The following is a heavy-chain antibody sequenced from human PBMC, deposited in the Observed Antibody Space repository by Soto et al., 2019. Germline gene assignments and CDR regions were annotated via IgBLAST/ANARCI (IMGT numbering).Heavy chain of an antibody. V-gene: IGHV3-53*01. Sequence: PGGSLRLSWAASGFTVSSNYMSWVRQAPGKGLEWVSVIYSGGSTYYADSVKGRFTISRDNSKNTLYLQMNSLRAEDTAVYYCARDSYYDSSGYPDYYGMDVSGQGTTVTVSS. J-gene: IGHJ6*02. CDR1: GFTVSSNY. D-gene: IGHD3-22*01. CDR3: ARDSYYDSSGYPDYYGMDV. CDR2: IYSGGST.